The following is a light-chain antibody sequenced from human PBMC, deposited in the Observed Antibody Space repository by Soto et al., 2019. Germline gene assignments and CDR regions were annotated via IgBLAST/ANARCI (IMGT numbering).Light chain of an antibody. CDR2: DVS. CDR1: SSDVGYYNY. CDR3: SSYSISTAYL. Sequence: QSVLTQPPSASGSPGQSVTIACTGTSSDVGYYNYVSWYQQPPGKAPKLLIYDVSKRPSGVPDRFSGSKSGNTASLTVSGLQAEDEGDYYCSSYSISTAYLFGTGTKVTVL. J-gene: IGLJ1*01. V-gene: IGLV2-8*01.